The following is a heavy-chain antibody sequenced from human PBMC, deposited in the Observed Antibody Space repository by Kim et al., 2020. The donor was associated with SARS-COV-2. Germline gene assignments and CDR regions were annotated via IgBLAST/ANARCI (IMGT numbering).Heavy chain of an antibody. CDR2: IIPIFGTA. V-gene: IGHV1-69*13. J-gene: IGHJ6*02. CDR3: ASSNIVVVPAATDYYYYYGMDV. Sequence: SVKVSCKASGGTFSSYAISWVRQAPGQGLEWMGWIIPIFGTANYAQKFQGRFTITADESTSTAYMELSSLRSEDTAVYYCASSNIVVVPAATDYYYYYGMDVWGQGTTVTVSS. D-gene: IGHD2-2*01. CDR1: GGTFSSYA.